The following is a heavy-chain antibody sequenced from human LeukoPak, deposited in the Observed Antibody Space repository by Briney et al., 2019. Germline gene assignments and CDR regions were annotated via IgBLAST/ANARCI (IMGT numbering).Heavy chain of an antibody. CDR2: IYYNGST. CDR1: GGSISSYY. D-gene: IGHD6-6*01. J-gene: IGHJ4*02. V-gene: IGHV4-59*12. CDR3: ARDTYGSSSSVSVRYFDY. Sequence: SETLSLTCTVSGGSISSYYWSWIRQPPGKGLEWIGYIYYNGSTNYNPSLKSRVTISVDTSKNQFSLKLSSVTAADTAVYYCARDTYGSSSSVSVRYFDYWGQGTLVTVSS.